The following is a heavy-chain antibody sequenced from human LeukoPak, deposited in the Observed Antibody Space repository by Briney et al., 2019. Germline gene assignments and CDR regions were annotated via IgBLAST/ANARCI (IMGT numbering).Heavy chain of an antibody. V-gene: IGHV3-7*03. D-gene: IGHD3-10*02. Sequence: PGGSLRLSCVASGYTFSPYWMSWVRQTPGKGLEWVASISNGGSATYYVDSVRGRFTISRDDAKNSLFLQMNGLRADDPAVYYCTRENYVPDSWGQGTLVTVSS. CDR3: TRENYVPDS. CDR2: ISNGGSAT. CDR1: GYTFSPYW. J-gene: IGHJ4*02.